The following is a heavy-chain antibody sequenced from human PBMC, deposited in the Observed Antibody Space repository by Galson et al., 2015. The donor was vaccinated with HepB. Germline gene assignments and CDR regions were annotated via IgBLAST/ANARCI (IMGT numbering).Heavy chain of an antibody. V-gene: IGHV3-33*06. CDR1: GFTFSSYG. J-gene: IGHJ4*02. D-gene: IGHD3-10*01. Sequence: SLRLSCAASGFTFSSYGMHWVRQAPGKGLEWVAVIWYDGSNKYYADSVKGRFTISRDNSKNTLYLQMNNLRAEDTAVYYCAKEGSLGYFDCWGQGTLVTVSS. CDR3: AKEGSLGYFDC. CDR2: IWYDGSNK.